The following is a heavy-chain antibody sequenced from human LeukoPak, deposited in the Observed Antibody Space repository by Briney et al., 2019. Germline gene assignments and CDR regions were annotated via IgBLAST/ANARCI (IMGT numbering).Heavy chain of an antibody. Sequence: SETLSLTCAVYGGSFSGYYWSWIRQPPGKGLEWIGEINHSGSTNYNPSPKSRVTISVDTSKNQFSLKLSSVTAADTAVYYCAGLGAIAPNTTTFDYWGQGTLVTVSS. CDR3: AGLGAIAPNTTTFDY. J-gene: IGHJ4*02. CDR1: GGSFSGYY. CDR2: INHSGST. D-gene: IGHD2/OR15-2a*01. V-gene: IGHV4-34*01.